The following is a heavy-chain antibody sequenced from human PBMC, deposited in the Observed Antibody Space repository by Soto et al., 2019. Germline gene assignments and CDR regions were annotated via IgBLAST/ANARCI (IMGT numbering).Heavy chain of an antibody. V-gene: IGHV3-13*01. D-gene: IGHD6-19*01. CDR3: ARSEYSSGVIDY. Sequence: GGSLRLSCAASGFTFSSYDMHWVRQATGKGLEWVSAIGTAGDTYYPGSVKGRFTISRENAKNSLYLQMNSLRAGDTAVYYCARSEYSSGVIDYWGQGTLVTVSX. CDR1: GFTFSSYD. CDR2: IGTAGDT. J-gene: IGHJ4*02.